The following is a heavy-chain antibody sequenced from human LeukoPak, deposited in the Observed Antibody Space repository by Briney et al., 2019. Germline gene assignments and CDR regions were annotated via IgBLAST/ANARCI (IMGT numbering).Heavy chain of an antibody. CDR3: ARHPSIAAHHFDY. CDR1: GGSISSSSYY. CDR2: IYYSGST. D-gene: IGHD6-6*01. Sequence: KPSETLSLTCTVSGGSISSSSYYWGWIRQPPGKGLEWIGSIYYSGSTYYNPSLKSRVTISVDTSKNQFSLKLSSVTAADTAVYYCARHPSIAAHHFDYWGQGTLVTVSS. J-gene: IGHJ4*02. V-gene: IGHV4-39*01.